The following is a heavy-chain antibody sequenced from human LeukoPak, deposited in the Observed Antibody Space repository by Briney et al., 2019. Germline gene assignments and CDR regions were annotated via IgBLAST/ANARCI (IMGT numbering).Heavy chain of an antibody. J-gene: IGHJ4*02. V-gene: IGHV3-30*18. D-gene: IGHD5-12*01. CDR2: ISYDGGKK. CDR1: GFTFSSYG. CDR3: AKVGGGGYFDY. Sequence: PGGSLRLSCAASGFTFSSYGMHWVRQAPGKGLEWVALISYDGGKKYYADSVKGRFTISRDNSKNTLYLQMNSLIPDDTAVYYCAKVGGGGYFDYWGQGTLVTVSS.